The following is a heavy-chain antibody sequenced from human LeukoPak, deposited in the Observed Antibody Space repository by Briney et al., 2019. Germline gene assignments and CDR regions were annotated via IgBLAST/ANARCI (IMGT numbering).Heavy chain of an antibody. CDR3: AKATPNWELRWDY. CDR2: IKQDGSEK. D-gene: IGHD1-26*01. CDR1: GFTFSSYW. J-gene: IGHJ4*02. V-gene: IGHV3-7*03. Sequence: GGSLRLSCAASGFTFSSYWMSWVRQAPGKGLEWVANIKQDGSEKYYVDSVKGRFTISRDNSKNTLYLQMNSLRAEDTAVYYCAKATPNWELRWDYWGQGTLVTVSS.